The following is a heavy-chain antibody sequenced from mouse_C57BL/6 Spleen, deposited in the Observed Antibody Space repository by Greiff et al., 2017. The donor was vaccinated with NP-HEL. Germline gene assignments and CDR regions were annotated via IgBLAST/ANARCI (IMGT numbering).Heavy chain of an antibody. D-gene: IGHD2-5*01. CDR2: IWRGGSI. V-gene: IGHV2-5*01. CDR3: AKRGYYSNNYAMDY. Sequence: QVQLKQSGPGLVQPSQSLSITCTVSGFSLTSYGVHWVRQSPGKGLEWLGVIWRGGSIDYNAAFMSRLSITKDNSKSQVFFKMNSLQADDTAIYYCAKRGYYSNNYAMDYWGQGTSVTVSS. CDR1: GFSLTSYG. J-gene: IGHJ4*01.